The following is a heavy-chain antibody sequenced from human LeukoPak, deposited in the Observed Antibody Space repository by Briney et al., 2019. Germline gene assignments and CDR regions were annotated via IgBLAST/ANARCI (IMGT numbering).Heavy chain of an antibody. Sequence: SESLSLTCTVSGVSMSAYQWSWVRQSPEKGLEWIGCINTKGETSYNPSLKSRVTTSVDTSKSQFSLRLTSVTAADTAVYYCATSNDAKIAPFDHWGQGAPVTVSS. CDR3: ATSNDAKIAPFDH. CDR1: GVSMSAYQ. V-gene: IGHV4-4*09. J-gene: IGHJ4*02. CDR2: INTKGET. D-gene: IGHD2-21*01.